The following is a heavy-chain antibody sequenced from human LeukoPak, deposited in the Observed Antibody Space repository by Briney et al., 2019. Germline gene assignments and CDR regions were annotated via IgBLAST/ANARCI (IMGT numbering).Heavy chain of an antibody. J-gene: IGHJ5*02. V-gene: IGHV4-39*02. CDR3: ARDSLYYDFWSGYLTGGGWFDP. Sequence: SETLSLTCTVSGGSISTSDYNWGCIRQPPGKGLEWIGSINYSGNTYYNPSLKSRVTISVDTSKNQFSLKLSSVTAADTAVYYCARDSLYYDFWSGYLTGGGWFDPWGQGTLVTVSS. CDR1: GGSISTSDYN. CDR2: INYSGNT. D-gene: IGHD3-3*01.